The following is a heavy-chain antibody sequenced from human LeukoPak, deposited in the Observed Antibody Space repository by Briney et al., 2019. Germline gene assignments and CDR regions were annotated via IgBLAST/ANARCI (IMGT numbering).Heavy chain of an antibody. CDR1: GYTFTSYG. CDR3: ARVVRKIFGVVIFDY. CDR2: ISAYNGNT. V-gene: IGHV1-18*01. D-gene: IGHD3-3*01. J-gene: IGHJ4*02. Sequence: ASVKVSCKASGYTFTSYGISWVRQAPGQGLEWMGWISAYNGNTNYAQKLQGRVTMTTDTSTSTAYMELRSLRSDDTAAYYCARVVRKIFGVVIFDYWGQGTLVTVSS.